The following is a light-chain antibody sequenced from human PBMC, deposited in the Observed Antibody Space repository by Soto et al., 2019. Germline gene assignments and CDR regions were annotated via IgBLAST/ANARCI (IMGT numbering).Light chain of an antibody. J-gene: IGLJ3*02. V-gene: IGLV4-69*01. CDR3: QTWGIGMQV. Sequence: QTVVTQSPSASASLGASVKLTCTLSSGHSSYTIAWHQQQPEKGPRYLMKLNSDGSHNKGDGIPDRFSGSSSGAERYLTISSLRSEDEADYYCQTWGIGMQVFGGGTKLTVL. CDR2: LNSDGSH. CDR1: SGHSSYT.